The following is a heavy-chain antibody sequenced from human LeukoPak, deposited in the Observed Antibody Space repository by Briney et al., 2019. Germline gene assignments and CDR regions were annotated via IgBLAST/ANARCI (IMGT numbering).Heavy chain of an antibody. D-gene: IGHD6-25*01. Sequence: QPGGSLRLSCAAAGFTLSSYWMHWVRQAPGKGLVWVSRINTDGRSTAYAASVKGRFTISRDNTKNILYLQMNSLRAEDTALYYCARERVGSDYYGLDVWGQGTTVSVSS. J-gene: IGHJ6*02. CDR3: ARERVGSDYYGLDV. CDR1: GFTLSSYW. CDR2: INTDGRST. V-gene: IGHV3-74*01.